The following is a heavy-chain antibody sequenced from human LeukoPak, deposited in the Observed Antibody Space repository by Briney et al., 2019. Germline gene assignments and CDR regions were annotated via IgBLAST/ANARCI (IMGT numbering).Heavy chain of an antibody. CDR3: AKDMLVTTLDY. D-gene: IGHD4-17*01. V-gene: IGHV3-23*01. CDR1: GFTFSNHG. J-gene: IGHJ4*02. Sequence: GGTLRLSCAASGFTFSNHGMNWVRQAPGKGLEWVSGISPSGDITYYADSVKGRFTISRDNSKNTLYLQMNSLRAEDTAVYYCAKDMLVTTLDYWGQGTLVTVSS. CDR2: ISPSGDIT.